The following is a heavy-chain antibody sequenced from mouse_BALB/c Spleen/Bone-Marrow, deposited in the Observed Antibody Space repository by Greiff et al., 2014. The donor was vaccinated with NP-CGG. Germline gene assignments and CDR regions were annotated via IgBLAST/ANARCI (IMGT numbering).Heavy chain of an antibody. CDR2: INPGSGGT. Sequence: QVQLKESGAELVRPGTSVKVSCKASGYAFTNYLIEWVKQRPGQGLEWIGMINPGSGGTNYNEKFKVKATLTADKSSSTAYMQLSSLTSDDSAVYFCARRDGSYFDYWGRGTTLTVSS. CDR3: ARRDGSYFDY. CDR1: GYAFTNYL. D-gene: IGHD3-3*01. J-gene: IGHJ2*01. V-gene: IGHV1-54*01.